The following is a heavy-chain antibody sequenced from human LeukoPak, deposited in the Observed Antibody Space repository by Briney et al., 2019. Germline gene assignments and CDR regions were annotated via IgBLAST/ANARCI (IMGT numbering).Heavy chain of an antibody. CDR2: MNPNSGNT. CDR1: GYTFTGYD. Sequence: GASVTVSCKASGYTFTGYDINWVRQAPGQGLEGMGWMNPNSGNTGYAQKFQGRVTMTRNTSISTAYMELSSLRSEDTAVYYCARGRGGSGTYLDYWGQGTLVTVSS. D-gene: IGHD3-10*01. CDR3: ARGRGGSGTYLDY. V-gene: IGHV1-8*01. J-gene: IGHJ4*02.